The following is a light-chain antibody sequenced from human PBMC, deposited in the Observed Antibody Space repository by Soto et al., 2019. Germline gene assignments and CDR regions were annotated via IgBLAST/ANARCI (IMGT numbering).Light chain of an antibody. CDR3: QQRCNWPLFT. CDR2: HTS. Sequence: EIVLTQSPATLSLSPGDRATLSCWASQSICPYSAWYQQKPGQAPRLLIYHTSNRATGVPARFSGSGSGAAVTLTISSLEPEDFAVYYCQQRCNWPLFTFGGGTKVEI. V-gene: IGKV3-11*01. J-gene: IGKJ4*01. CDR1: QSICPY.